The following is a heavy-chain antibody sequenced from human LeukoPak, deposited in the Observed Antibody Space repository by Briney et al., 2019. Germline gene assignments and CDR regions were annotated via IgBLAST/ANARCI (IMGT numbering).Heavy chain of an antibody. V-gene: IGHV4-34*01. D-gene: IGHD2-2*02. CDR1: GGSFSGYY. J-gene: IGHJ4*02. CDR2: INHSGST. CDR3: ARRVVPAAIFFRRGGYFDY. Sequence: PSETLSLTCAVYGGSFSGYYWSWIRQPPGKGPEWIGEINHSGSTNYNPSLKSRVTISVDTSKNQFSLKLSSVTAADTAVYYCARRVVPAAIFFRRGGYFDYWGQGTLVTVSS.